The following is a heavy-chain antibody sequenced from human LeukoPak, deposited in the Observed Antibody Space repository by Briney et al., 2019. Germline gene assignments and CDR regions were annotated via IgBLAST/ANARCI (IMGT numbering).Heavy chain of an antibody. J-gene: IGHJ3*02. V-gene: IGHV3-66*01. D-gene: IGHD2-2*01. CDR1: GFTVSSNY. Sequence: GGSLRLSCAASGFTVSSNYMSWVRQAPGKGLEWVSVIYSGGSTYYADSVKGRFTISRDNSKNTLYLQMNSLRAEDTAVYYCARVDQQGAFDIWGQGTMVTVSS. CDR2: IYSGGST. CDR3: ARVDQQGAFDI.